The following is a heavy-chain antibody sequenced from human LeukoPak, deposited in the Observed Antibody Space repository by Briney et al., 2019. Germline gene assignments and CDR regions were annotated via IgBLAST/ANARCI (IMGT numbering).Heavy chain of an antibody. CDR1: GLIVSSNY. D-gene: IGHD6-13*01. CDR2: ISYDGSNK. V-gene: IGHV3-30-3*01. CDR3: ARGGQQLITREYFQH. Sequence: GGSLRLSCAASGLIVSSNYMSWVRQAPGKGLEWVAVISYDGSNKYYADSVKGRFTISRDNSKNTLYLQMNSLRAEDTAVYYCARGGQQLITREYFQHWGQGTLVTVSS. J-gene: IGHJ1*01.